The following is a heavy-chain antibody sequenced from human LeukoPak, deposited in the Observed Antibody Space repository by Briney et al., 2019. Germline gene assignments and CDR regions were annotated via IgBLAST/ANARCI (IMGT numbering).Heavy chain of an antibody. CDR2: ISGSGGST. J-gene: IGHJ4*02. CDR1: GFTFSSYA. Sequence: GGSLRLSCAASGFTFSSYAMSWVRQAPGKGLEWVSAISGSGGSTYYADSVKGRFTTSRDNSKNTLYLQMNSLRAEDTAVYYCAKDRGRGQLLSFDYWGQGTLVTVSS. CDR3: AKDRGRGQLLSFDY. V-gene: IGHV3-23*01. D-gene: IGHD2-2*01.